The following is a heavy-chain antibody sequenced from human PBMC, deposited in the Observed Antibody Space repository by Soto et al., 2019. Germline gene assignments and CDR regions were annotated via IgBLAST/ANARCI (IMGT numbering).Heavy chain of an antibody. J-gene: IGHJ5*02. CDR1: GGSFSGYY. Sequence: PSETLSLTCAVYGGSFSGYYWSWIRQPPGKGLEWIGEINHSGSTNYNPSLKSRVTISVDTSKNQFSLKLSSVTAADTAVYYCATKQWLENNWFGPWGQGTLVTVSS. CDR3: ATKQWLENNWFGP. CDR2: INHSGST. V-gene: IGHV4-34*01. D-gene: IGHD6-19*01.